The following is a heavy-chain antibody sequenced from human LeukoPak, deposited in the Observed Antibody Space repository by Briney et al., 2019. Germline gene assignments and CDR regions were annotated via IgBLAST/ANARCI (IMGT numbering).Heavy chain of an antibody. Sequence: SETLSLTCAVYGGSFSGYYWSWIRQPPGKGLEWIGEINHSGSTNYNPSLKSRVTISVDTSKNQFSLKLSSVTAADTAVYYCAGSYDSSGYYPDYWGQGTPVTVSS. D-gene: IGHD3-22*01. CDR3: AGSYDSSGYYPDY. V-gene: IGHV4-34*01. J-gene: IGHJ4*02. CDR2: INHSGST. CDR1: GGSFSGYY.